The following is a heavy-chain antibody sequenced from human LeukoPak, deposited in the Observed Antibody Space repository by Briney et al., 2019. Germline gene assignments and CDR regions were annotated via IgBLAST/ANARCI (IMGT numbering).Heavy chain of an antibody. D-gene: IGHD1-26*01. CDR1: GFTFSSYE. J-gene: IGHJ4*02. CDR3: ARSYYGSSDY. Sequence: GGSLRLSCAASGFTFSSYEMNWVRQAPGKGLEWVSYISSSGSTIYYADSVKGRFTISRDNAKNSLYLQMNSLRAEDTAVYYCARSYYGSSDYWGQGTLVTVSS. CDR2: ISSSGSTI. V-gene: IGHV3-48*03.